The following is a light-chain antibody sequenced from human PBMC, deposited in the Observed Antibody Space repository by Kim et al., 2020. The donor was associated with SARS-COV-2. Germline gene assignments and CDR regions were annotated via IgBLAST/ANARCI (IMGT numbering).Light chain of an antibody. J-gene: IGKJ2*01. CDR2: DAS. V-gene: IGKV1-5*01. Sequence: DIQMTQSPSTLSASVGDRVTITCRASQSISSWLAWYQQKPGKAPKLLIYDASSLESGVPSRFSGSGSGTEFTLTISSLQPDDFATYNCEQYNSYSLYTFGQGTKLEI. CDR3: EQYNSYSLYT. CDR1: QSISSW.